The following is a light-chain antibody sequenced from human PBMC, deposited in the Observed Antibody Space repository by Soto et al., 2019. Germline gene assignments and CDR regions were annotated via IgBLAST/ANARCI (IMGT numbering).Light chain of an antibody. CDR3: LQYSSTPLT. V-gene: IGKV4-1*01. J-gene: IGKJ4*01. CDR2: WAS. CDR1: QSVLYSSNNKNY. Sequence: DIVMTQSPDSLAVSLGERATINCKSSQSVLYSSNNKNYLAWYQQKPGQPHKLLIYWASTRESGVPDRFSGSGSGTDFTLTISSLEAEDVAVYYCLQYSSTPLTFGRGTKVEIK.